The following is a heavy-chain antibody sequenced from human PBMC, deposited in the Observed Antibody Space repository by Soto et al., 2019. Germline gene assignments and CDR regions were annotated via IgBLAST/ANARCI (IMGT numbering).Heavy chain of an antibody. CDR1: GLILSTYS. D-gene: IGHD3-16*01. CDR2: SSNNGITA. J-gene: IGHJ4*02. Sequence: GGSLRLSCAAXGLILSTYSMHWVRQAPGKGLEWVAHSSNNGITAYYADSVKGRFTVSRDSSRNIVYLQMSSLRSEDTAVYYCARGPSHGAFDNWGQGTLVTVSS. CDR3: ARGPSHGAFDN. V-gene: IGHV3-30*03.